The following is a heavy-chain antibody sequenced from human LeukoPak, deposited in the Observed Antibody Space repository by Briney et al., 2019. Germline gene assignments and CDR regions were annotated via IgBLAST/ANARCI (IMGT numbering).Heavy chain of an antibody. CDR1: GYSFSTYW. CDR2: IYRGDSGT. CDR3: ARNGAAGTPNRFFNWFDP. V-gene: IGHV5-51*01. Sequence: GESLKISCKGSGYSFSTYWIGWVRQMPGKGLEWIGLIYRGDSGTRYSPSFQGQVTFSVDKSISTAYLQWSSLKASDTAMYYCARNGAAGTPNRFFNWFDPWGQGTQVTVSS. J-gene: IGHJ5*02. D-gene: IGHD6-13*01.